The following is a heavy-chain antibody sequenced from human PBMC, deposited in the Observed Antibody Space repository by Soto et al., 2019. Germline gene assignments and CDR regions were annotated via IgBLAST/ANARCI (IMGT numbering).Heavy chain of an antibody. Sequence: PGGSLRLSCAASGFTFSNYRMSWVRQAPGEGLEWVARIKEDGSERYYVPSVRGRFTISRDNAKNSLSLQMNSLRADDTAVYYCSRVEYVTSSPIGWGQGTLVTVSS. J-gene: IGHJ4*02. CDR2: IKEDGSER. CDR1: GFTFSNYR. V-gene: IGHV3-7*03. D-gene: IGHD6-6*01. CDR3: SRVEYVTSSPIG.